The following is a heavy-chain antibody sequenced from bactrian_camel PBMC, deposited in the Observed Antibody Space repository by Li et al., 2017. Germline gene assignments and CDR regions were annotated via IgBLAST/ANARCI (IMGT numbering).Heavy chain of an antibody. V-gene: IGHV3S53*01. D-gene: IGHD1*01. J-gene: IGHJ4*01. Sequence: HVQLVESGGGSEHTGGSLRLSCVASGNTYRTNCMAWFRETPGKERAGVEAIFLSPDGRGTNYADSIQGRVTVSEGNGGRSVFLQMNTVKADDTAVYYCAADVVSLDDTCLQMWAAKYNYWGQGTQVTVS. CDR3: AADVVSLDDTCLQMWAAKYNY. CDR1: GNTYRTNC. CDR2: SPDGRGT.